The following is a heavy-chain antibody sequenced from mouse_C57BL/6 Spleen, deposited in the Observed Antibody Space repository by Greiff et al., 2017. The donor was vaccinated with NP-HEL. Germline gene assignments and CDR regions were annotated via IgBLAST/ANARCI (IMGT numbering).Heavy chain of an antibody. CDR2: IRSKSNNYAT. Sequence: EVHLVESGGGLVQPKGSLKLSCAASGFSFNTYAMNWVRQAPGKGLEWVARIRSKSNNYATYYADSVKDRFTISRDDSESMLYLQMNNLKTEDTAIYYCVRHDGYFDYWGQGTTLTVSS. CDR3: VRHDGYFDY. V-gene: IGHV10-1*01. J-gene: IGHJ2*01. CDR1: GFSFNTYA. D-gene: IGHD2-3*01.